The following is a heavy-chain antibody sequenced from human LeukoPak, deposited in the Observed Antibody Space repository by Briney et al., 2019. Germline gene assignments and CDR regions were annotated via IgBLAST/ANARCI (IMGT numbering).Heavy chain of an antibody. Sequence: GGSLRLSCAASGFTFSSYSMNWVRQAPGKGLEWVSAISGSGGSTYYADSVKGRFTISRDNSKNTLYLQMNSLRAEDTAVYYCAKDRKLYYYDYWGQGTLVTVSS. D-gene: IGHD1-1*01. J-gene: IGHJ4*02. CDR1: GFTFSSYS. V-gene: IGHV3-23*01. CDR3: AKDRKLYYYDY. CDR2: ISGSGGST.